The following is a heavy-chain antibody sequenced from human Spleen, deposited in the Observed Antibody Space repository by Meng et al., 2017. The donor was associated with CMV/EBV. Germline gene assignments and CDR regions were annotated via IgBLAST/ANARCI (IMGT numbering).Heavy chain of an antibody. Sequence: GESLKISCKGSGYTFTTDWIGWVRQLPGKGLEWMGILYPGDSDTRYSPSFQGQVTISADTSISTAYLQWRNLKASDTGMYYCARVGAYDSSGYLPNWFDPWGQETLVTVSS. CDR3: ARVGAYDSSGYLPNWFDP. CDR2: LYPGDSDT. V-gene: IGHV5-51*01. J-gene: IGHJ5*02. D-gene: IGHD3-22*01. CDR1: GYTFTTDW.